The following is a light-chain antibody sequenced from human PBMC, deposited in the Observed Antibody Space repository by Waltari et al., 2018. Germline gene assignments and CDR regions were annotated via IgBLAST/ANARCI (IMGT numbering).Light chain of an antibody. V-gene: IGLV2-8*01. J-gene: IGLJ2*01. Sequence: QSALPQPPSASGSPGQSVTISCTGTSSDVGGYNYVSWYQQHPGKAPKLMIYEVNKRPSGVPNRFSGSKSGNTASLTVSGLQAEDEADYYCSSYAGSNSAVFGGGTKVTVL. CDR1: SSDVGGYNY. CDR3: SSYAGSNSAV. CDR2: EVN.